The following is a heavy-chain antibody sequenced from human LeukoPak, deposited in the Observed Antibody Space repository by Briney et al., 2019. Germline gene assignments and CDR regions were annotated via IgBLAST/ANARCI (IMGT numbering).Heavy chain of an antibody. CDR3: AKDRWLQSYFDY. CDR1: GFTFSNAC. V-gene: IGHV3-30*18. CDR2: ISYDGSNK. Sequence: GGSLRLSCTASGFTFSNACMSWVRQAPGKGLEWVAVISYDGSNKYYADSVKGRFTISRDNSKNTLYLQMNSLRAEDTAVYYCAKDRWLQSYFDYWGQGTLVTVSS. D-gene: IGHD5-24*01. J-gene: IGHJ4*02.